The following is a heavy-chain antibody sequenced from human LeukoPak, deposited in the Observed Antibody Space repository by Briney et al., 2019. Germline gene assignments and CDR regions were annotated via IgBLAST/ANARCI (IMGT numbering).Heavy chain of an antibody. J-gene: IGHJ4*02. CDR2: VSSSGGST. CDR1: GFTFSNYA. D-gene: IGHD3-10*01. Sequence: PGGSLRLSCAASGFTFSNYAMSWVRQAPGKGLEWVSGVSSSGGSTVHADPVKGRFTISRDNSKNTMYLQMNSLRAEDTAVYYCAKDQGSGLGSYSWGYFDYWGQGILVTVSS. CDR3: AKDQGSGLGSYSWGYFDY. V-gene: IGHV3-23*01.